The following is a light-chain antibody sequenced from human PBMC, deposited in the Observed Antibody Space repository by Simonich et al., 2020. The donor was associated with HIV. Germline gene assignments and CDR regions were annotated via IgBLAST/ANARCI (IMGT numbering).Light chain of an antibody. Sequence: DIQMTQSSSSVSASVGDRVTITCRASQSISSWLAWYQQKPGKAPKLLIYKASSLESGVPSRFSGSGFGTDFTLSISSLQSEDFATYYCQQYFSYPWTFGQGTKVE. CDR2: KAS. V-gene: IGKV1-5*03. J-gene: IGKJ1*01. CDR3: QQYFSYPWT. CDR1: QSISSW.